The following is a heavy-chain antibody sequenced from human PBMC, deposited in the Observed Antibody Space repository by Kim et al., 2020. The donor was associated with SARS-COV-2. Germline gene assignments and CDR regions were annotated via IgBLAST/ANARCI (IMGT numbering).Heavy chain of an antibody. Sequence: GESLKISCKGSGYSFTSYWIGWVRQMPGKGLEWVWIIYPGDSDTRYSPSFQGQVTISADKSISTAYLQWSSLKASDTAMYYCARRDVDTTGWFDPWGQGTLVTVSS. V-gene: IGHV5-51*01. J-gene: IGHJ5*02. CDR3: ARRDVDTTGWFDP. CDR2: IYPGDSDT. CDR1: GYSFTSYW. D-gene: IGHD5-18*01.